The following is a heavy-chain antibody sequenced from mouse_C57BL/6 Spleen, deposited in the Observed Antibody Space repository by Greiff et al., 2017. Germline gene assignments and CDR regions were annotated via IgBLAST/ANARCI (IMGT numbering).Heavy chain of an antibody. CDR2: ISSGGSYT. D-gene: IGHD1-1*01. CDR3: ARPLITTVGLYFDY. CDR1: GFTFSSYG. J-gene: IGHJ2*01. Sequence: EVKLQESGGDLVKPGGSLKLSCAASGFTFSSYGMSWVRQTPDKRLEWVATISSGGSYTYYPDSVKGRFTISRDNAKNTLYLQMSSLKSEDTAMYYCARPLITTVGLYFDYWGQGTTLTVSS. V-gene: IGHV5-6*01.